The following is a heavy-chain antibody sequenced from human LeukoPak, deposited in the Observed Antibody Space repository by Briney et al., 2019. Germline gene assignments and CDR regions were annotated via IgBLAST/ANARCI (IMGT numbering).Heavy chain of an antibody. D-gene: IGHD1-14*01. CDR1: GFTFSSCA. CDR2: ITGDGTRT. CDR3: ASRPRADMGPLDY. J-gene: IGHJ4*02. V-gene: IGHV3-23*01. Sequence: GGSLRLSCAASGFTFSSCAMTWVRQAPGKGMEWVASITGDGTRTYYTDSVKGRFTISRDNSKNTLYLQMNSLRADETAIYYCASRPRADMGPLDYWGQGTLVTVST.